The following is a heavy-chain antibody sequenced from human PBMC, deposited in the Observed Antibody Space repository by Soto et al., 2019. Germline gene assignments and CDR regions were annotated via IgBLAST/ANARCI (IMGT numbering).Heavy chain of an antibody. CDR3: ARRNRYVATITEPYYYYYYMDV. CDR2: IYYSGST. V-gene: IGHV4-59*01. Sequence: SETLSLTCTVSGGSISSYYWSWIRQPPGKGLEWIGYIYYSGSTNYNPSLKSRVTISVDTSKNQFSLKLSSVTAADTAVYYCARRNRYVATITEPYYYYYYMDVWGKGTTVTVSS. J-gene: IGHJ6*03. CDR1: GGSISSYY. D-gene: IGHD5-12*01.